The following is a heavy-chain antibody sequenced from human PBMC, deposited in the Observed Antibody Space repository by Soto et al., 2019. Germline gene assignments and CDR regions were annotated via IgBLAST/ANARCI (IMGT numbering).Heavy chain of an antibody. V-gene: IGHV1-3*01. Sequence: ASVKVSCKASGYTFTSYAMHWVRQAPGQRLEWMGWINAGNGNTKYSQKFQGRVTITRDTSASTAYMELSSLRAEDTALYYCAKDIYDSNWDYYYGMDVWGQGTTVTVSS. CDR1: GYTFTSYA. CDR2: INAGNGNT. D-gene: IGHD3-22*01. J-gene: IGHJ6*02. CDR3: AKDIYDSNWDYYYGMDV.